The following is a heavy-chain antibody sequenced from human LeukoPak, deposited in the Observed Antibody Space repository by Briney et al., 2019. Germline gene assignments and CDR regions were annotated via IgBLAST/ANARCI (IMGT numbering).Heavy chain of an antibody. J-gene: IGHJ6*03. V-gene: IGHV3-33*01. CDR1: GFTFSSYG. D-gene: IGHD6-13*01. CDR2: IWYDGSNK. CDR3: ARARGCIASSRCYYYYMDV. Sequence: PGGSLRLSCAASGFTFSSYGMHWVRQAPGKGLEWVAVIWYDGSNKYYADSVKGRFTISRDNSKNTLYLQMNSLRAEDTAVYYCARARGCIASSRCYYYYMDVWGKGTTVTVSS.